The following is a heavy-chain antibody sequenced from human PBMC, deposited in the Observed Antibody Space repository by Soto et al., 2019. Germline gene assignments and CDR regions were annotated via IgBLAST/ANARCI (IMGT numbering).Heavy chain of an antibody. J-gene: IGHJ6*02. CDR3: TRALEVKSSGYDHYYYYGMDV. D-gene: IGHD3-22*01. V-gene: IGHV3-73*01. CDR1: RFTFSGSA. Sequence: GGSLRLSCAASRFTFSGSAMHWVRQASGKGLEWVGRIRSKANSYATAYAASVKGRFTISRDDSKNTAYLQMNSLKTEDTAVYYCTRALEVKSSGYDHYYYYGMDVWGQGTTVTVSS. CDR2: IRSKANSYAT.